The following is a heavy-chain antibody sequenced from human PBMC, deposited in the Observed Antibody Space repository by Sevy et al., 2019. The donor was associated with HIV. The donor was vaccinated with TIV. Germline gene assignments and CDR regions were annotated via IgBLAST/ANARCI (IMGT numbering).Heavy chain of an antibody. CDR3: ARGDSSGCPDY. CDR1: GFTFSDHY. D-gene: IGHD3-22*01. CDR2: ISSSGSFT. Sequence: GGSLRLSCATSGFTFSDHYMSWIRQAPGKGLGWVSYISSSGSFTNNADSVKGRFTSSRDNAKNSLSLQMNSLRAEDTAVYYWARGDSSGCPDYWGQGTLVTVSS. V-gene: IGHV3-11*06. J-gene: IGHJ4*02.